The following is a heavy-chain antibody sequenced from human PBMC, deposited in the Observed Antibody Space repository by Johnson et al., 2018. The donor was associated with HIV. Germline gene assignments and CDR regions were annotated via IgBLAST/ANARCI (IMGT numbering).Heavy chain of an antibody. Sequence: FTFSSYGMSWVRQGPGKGLEWVSGINWNGGSTGYADSVKGRFTISRDNAKNSLYLQMNSLRAEDTAVYYCSNSGYEREHAFDIWGQGTMVTVSS. CDR1: FTFSSYG. CDR3: SNSGYEREHAFDI. D-gene: IGHD5-12*01. V-gene: IGHV3-20*03. J-gene: IGHJ3*02. CDR2: INWNGGST.